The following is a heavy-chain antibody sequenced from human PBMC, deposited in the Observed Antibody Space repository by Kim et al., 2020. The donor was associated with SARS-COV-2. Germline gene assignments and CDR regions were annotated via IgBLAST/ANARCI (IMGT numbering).Heavy chain of an antibody. D-gene: IGHD3-10*01. V-gene: IGHV3-53*01. CDR1: GFTVSSNY. Sequence: GGSLRLSCAASGFTVSSNYMSWVRQAPGKGLEWVSVIYSGGSTYYADSVKGRFTISRDNSKNTLYLQMNSLRAEGTAVYYCARYQAFGSGSYYNYSHLWGMDVCRQGATVTVSS. J-gene: IGHJ6*02. CDR3: ARYQAFGSGSYYNYSHLWGMDV. CDR2: IYSGGST.